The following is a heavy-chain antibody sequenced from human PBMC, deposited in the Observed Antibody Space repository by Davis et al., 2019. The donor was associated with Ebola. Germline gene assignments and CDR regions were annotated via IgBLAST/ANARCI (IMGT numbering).Heavy chain of an antibody. D-gene: IGHD3-16*01. Sequence: MPSETLSLTCAVYGGSFSGYYWSWIRQPPGKGLEWIGEINHSGSTYYNPSLKSRVTISVATSKNQFSLKLSSVTAADTAVYYCASWGPYDNVWGSYGYWGQGTLVTVSS. J-gene: IGHJ4*02. CDR3: ASWGPYDNVWGSYGY. CDR2: INHSGST. V-gene: IGHV4-34*01. CDR1: GGSFSGYY.